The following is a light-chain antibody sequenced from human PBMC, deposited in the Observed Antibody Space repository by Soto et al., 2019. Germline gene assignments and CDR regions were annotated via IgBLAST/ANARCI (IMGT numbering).Light chain of an antibody. J-gene: IGKJ4*01. V-gene: IGKV2-28*01. CDR2: LGS. Sequence: DIVMTQSPLSLPVTPGEPASISCRSSQSLLHSNGNTYLDWFLQKPGQSPQVLIYLGSQRASGVPDRFSGSGSGTDFTLEISRVEAEDVGIYYCMQALQTPLTFGGGTKVEIK. CDR1: QSLLHSNGNTY. CDR3: MQALQTPLT.